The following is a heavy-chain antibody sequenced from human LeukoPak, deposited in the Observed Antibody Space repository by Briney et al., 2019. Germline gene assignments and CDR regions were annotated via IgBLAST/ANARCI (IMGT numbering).Heavy chain of an antibody. Sequence: GGSLRLSCAASGFTFSSYGMHWVRQAPGKGLEWVSVIHSGGSTYYADSVKGRFTISRDNSKNMVYLQMNSLRAEDTAVYYCAREGYSSSWGHFDFWGQGTLVTVSS. V-gene: IGHV3-53*01. D-gene: IGHD6-13*01. CDR1: GFTFSSYG. CDR3: AREGYSSSWGHFDF. J-gene: IGHJ4*02. CDR2: IHSGGST.